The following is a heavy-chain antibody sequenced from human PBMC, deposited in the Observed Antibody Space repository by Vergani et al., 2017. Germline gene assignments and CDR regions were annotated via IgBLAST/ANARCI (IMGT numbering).Heavy chain of an antibody. CDR3: ARDPDDILTGYGASPGY. CDR2: ISSSSSYI. D-gene: IGHD3-9*01. V-gene: IGHV3-21*01. CDR1: GFTFSSYS. J-gene: IGHJ4*02. Sequence: EVQLVESGGGLVKPGGSLRLSCAASGFTFSSYSMNWVRQAPGKGLEWVSSISSSSSYIYYADSVKGRFTISRDIAKNSLYLQMNSLRAEDTAVYYCARDPDDILTGYGASPGYWGQGTLVTVSS.